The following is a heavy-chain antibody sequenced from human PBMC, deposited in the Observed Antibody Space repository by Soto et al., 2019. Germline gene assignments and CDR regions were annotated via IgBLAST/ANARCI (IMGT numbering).Heavy chain of an antibody. Sequence: QVQLQESGPGLVKPSQTLSLTCSVSGGSISNDDYYWTWIRQPPGKGLEWIGHIYYNGNTYYNPSLNSRLTMSLDTSPNQFCLRLASVIAADSASYFCARATTVTSSFFYCGLDVWGQGTTVTVSS. CDR3: ARATTVTSSFFYCGLDV. CDR2: IYYNGNT. V-gene: IGHV4-30-4*08. D-gene: IGHD4-17*01. J-gene: IGHJ6*02. CDR1: GGSISNDDYY.